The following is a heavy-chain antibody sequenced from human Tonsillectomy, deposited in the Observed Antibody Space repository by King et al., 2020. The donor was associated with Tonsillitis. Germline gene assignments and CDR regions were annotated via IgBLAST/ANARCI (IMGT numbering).Heavy chain of an antibody. D-gene: IGHD6-13*01. J-gene: IGHJ4*02. V-gene: IGHV3-21*01. CDR2: ISSSSSYI. Sequence: VQLVESGGGLVKPGGSLRLSCTASGFTFSTYSMNWVPQAPGKGLEWVSSISSSSSYIYYADSVKGRFTISRDNAKNSLYLQMNSLRAEDTAVYYCARSPVDGIAAAHYFDFWGQGTLVTVSS. CDR3: ARSPVDGIAAAHYFDF. CDR1: GFTFSTYS.